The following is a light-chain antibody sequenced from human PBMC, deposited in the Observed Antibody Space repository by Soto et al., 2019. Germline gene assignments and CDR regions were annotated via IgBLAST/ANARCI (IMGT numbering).Light chain of an antibody. CDR2: AAS. CDR1: RDIGTW. Sequence: DIQMTQSPSSVSASVGDRVTITCRASRDIGTWLAWYQQIPGKAPKLLIFAASTLQNRVPSRFSGSGSRTDFTLTISGLQPEDFATYYCQQASVLPFTFGPGTKVDIK. V-gene: IGKV1-12*01. CDR3: QQASVLPFT. J-gene: IGKJ3*01.